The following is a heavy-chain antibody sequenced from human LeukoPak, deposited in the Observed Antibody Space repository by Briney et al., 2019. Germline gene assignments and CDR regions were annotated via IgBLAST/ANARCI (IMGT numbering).Heavy chain of an antibody. V-gene: IGHV3-23*01. Sequence: GGSLRLSCAASGFTFNSYAMSWVRQAPGKGLEWVSAISGSGGSTYYADSVKGRFTISRDNSKNTLYLQMNSLRAEDTAVYYCAKMEDYYDSSGENYWGQGTLVTVSS. CDR2: ISGSGGST. J-gene: IGHJ4*02. CDR3: AKMEDYYDSSGENY. CDR1: GFTFNSYA. D-gene: IGHD3-22*01.